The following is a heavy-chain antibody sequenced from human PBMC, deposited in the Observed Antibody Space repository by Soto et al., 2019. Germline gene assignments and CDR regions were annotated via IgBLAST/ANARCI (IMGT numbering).Heavy chain of an antibody. CDR3: ARGRPGDTEVDY. CDR2: IIPILGIA. J-gene: IGHJ4*02. Sequence: QVQLVQSGAEVKKPGSSVKVSCKASGGTFSSYTISWVRQAPGQGLEWMGRIIPILGIANYAQKFQGRVTITADKSTSTAYMKLSSLRSEDTAVYYCARGRPGDTEVDYWGQGTLVTVSS. D-gene: IGHD4-17*01. CDR1: GGTFSSYT. V-gene: IGHV1-69*02.